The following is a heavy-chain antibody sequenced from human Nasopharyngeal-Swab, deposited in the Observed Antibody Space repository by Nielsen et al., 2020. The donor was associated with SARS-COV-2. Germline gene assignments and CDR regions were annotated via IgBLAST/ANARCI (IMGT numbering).Heavy chain of an antibody. CDR3: ATDRGDGFDI. CDR1: GYTLTALS. Sequence: ASVKVSCKVSGYTLTALSMHWVRQAPGKGLDGMGGFHPEVGETIYAQKFQGRGTMTEDTSTNTAYMELSSLRSEDTAVYYCATDRGDGFDIWGQGTKVTVSS. CDR2: FHPEVGET. J-gene: IGHJ3*02. V-gene: IGHV1-24*01.